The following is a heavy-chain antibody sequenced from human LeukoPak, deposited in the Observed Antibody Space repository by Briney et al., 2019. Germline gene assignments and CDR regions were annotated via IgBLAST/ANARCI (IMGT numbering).Heavy chain of an antibody. J-gene: IGHJ4*02. CDR2: IYYSGST. CDR1: GGSISSYY. D-gene: IGHD5-24*01. CDR3: ARAQRGGWPQFYYFDY. Sequence: SETLSLTCTVSGGSISSYYWSWIRQPPGKGLEWIGYIYYSGSTNYNPSLKSRVTISVDTSKNQFSLKLSSVTAADTAVYYCARAQRGGWPQFYYFDYWGQGTLVTVSS. V-gene: IGHV4-59*01.